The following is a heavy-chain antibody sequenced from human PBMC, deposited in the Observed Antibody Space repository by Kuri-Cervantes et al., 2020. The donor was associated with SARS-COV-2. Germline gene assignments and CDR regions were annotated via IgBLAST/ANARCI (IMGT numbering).Heavy chain of an antibody. CDR1: GGSFSGYY. D-gene: IGHD5-18*01. CDR2: INHSGST. J-gene: IGHJ4*02. CDR3: ARVGVRSYGVLDY. Sequence: SCAVYGGSFSGYYWSWIRQPPGKGLEWIGEINHSGSTNYNPSLKSRVTISVDTSKNQFSLKLTSVTAADTAVYFCARVGVRSYGVLDYWGQGTLVTVSS. V-gene: IGHV4-34*01.